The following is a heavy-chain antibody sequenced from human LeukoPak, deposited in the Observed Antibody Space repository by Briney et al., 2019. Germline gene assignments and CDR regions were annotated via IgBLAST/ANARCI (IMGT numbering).Heavy chain of an antibody. CDR2: ISGSGGST. J-gene: IGHJ6*04. V-gene: IGHV3-23*01. CDR1: GFTFSSYA. CDR3: AKDGYSYGPVDV. D-gene: IGHD5-18*01. Sequence: QSGGSLRLSCAASGFTFSSYAMSWVRQAPGKGLEWVSAISGSGGSTYYADSVKGRFTISRDNSKNTLYQQMNSPRAEDTAVYYCAKDGYSYGPVDVWGKGTTVTVSS.